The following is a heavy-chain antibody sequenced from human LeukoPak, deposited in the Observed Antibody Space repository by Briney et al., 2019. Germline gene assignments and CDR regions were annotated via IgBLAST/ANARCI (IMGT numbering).Heavy chain of an antibody. D-gene: IGHD3-10*01. V-gene: IGHV1-2*02. CDR2: ISPIGGT. J-gene: IGHJ4*02. Sequence: ASVKVSCKASGYTFTGYYMHWVRQAPGQGLEWVGWISPIGGTDYAQKFQGRVTMTRDTSITTAYMELDSLRSDDTAVYYCARGHYYSSGSPSFDYWGQGTLVTVSS. CDR1: GYTFTGYY. CDR3: ARGHYYSSGSPSFDY.